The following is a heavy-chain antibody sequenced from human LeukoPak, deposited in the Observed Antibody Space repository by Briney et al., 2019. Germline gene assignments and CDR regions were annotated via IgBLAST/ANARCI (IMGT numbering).Heavy chain of an antibody. CDR1: GFALSSYW. D-gene: IGHD6-19*01. CDR2: IKQDGSKQ. CDR3: TRGGGWFPDY. Sequence: PGGSRRLSCVASGFALSSYWMSWVRQAPGKGLEWVANIKQDGSKQYYVDSVKGRSTIPRDNAKNSLYLQMNSLRAEDTAVYYCTRGGGWFPDYWGQGTLVTVSS. J-gene: IGHJ4*02. V-gene: IGHV3-7*04.